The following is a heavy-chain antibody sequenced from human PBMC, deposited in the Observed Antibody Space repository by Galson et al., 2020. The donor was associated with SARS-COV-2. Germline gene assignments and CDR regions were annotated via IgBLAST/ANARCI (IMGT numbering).Heavy chain of an antibody. Sequence: TGGSLRLSCAASGFTFSYYWMSWVRQAPGKGLEWVANMNQDGSEKYYVDSVKGRFTISRDNSKNTLYLQMNSLRAEDTAVYYCARDLLPRYYGMDVWGQGTTVTVSS. D-gene: IGHD2-15*01. CDR3: ARDLLPRYYGMDV. V-gene: IGHV3-7*01. CDR2: MNQDGSEK. CDR1: GFTFSYYW. J-gene: IGHJ6*02.